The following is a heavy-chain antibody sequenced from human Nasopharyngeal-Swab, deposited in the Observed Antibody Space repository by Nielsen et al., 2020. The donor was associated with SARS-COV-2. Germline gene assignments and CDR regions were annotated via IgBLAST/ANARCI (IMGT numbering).Heavy chain of an antibody. V-gene: IGHV1-8*01. D-gene: IGHD3-22*01. Sequence: ASVKVSCKASGYTFTSYDINWVRQATGQGLEWMGWMNPNSGNTGYAQKFQGRVTITADESTSTAYMELSSLRSEDTAVYYCARGALHYDSSGYYGVGAFDIWGQGTMVTVSS. J-gene: IGHJ3*02. CDR2: MNPNSGNT. CDR3: ARGALHYDSSGYYGVGAFDI. CDR1: GYTFTSYD.